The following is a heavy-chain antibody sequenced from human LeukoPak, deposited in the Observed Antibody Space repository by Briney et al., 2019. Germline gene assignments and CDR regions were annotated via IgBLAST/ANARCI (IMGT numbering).Heavy chain of an antibody. V-gene: IGHV3-48*04. J-gene: IGHJ6*02. CDR3: AKDISGDGFYGMDV. D-gene: IGHD3-10*01. CDR2: ISSSSSTI. Sequence: GGSLRLSCAASGFTFSSYSMNWVRQAPGKGLEWVSYISSSSSTIYYADSVKGRFTISRDNAKNSLYLQMNSLRAEDTALYYCAKDISGDGFYGMDVWGQGTTVTVSS. CDR1: GFTFSSYS.